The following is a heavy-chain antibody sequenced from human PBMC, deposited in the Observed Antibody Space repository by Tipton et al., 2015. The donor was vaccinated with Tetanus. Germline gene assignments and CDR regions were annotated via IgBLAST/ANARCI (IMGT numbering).Heavy chain of an antibody. CDR2: IDPNSGGT. CDR3: ARDRGDYIYYGMDV. CDR1: GYTFTGYY. Sequence: QLVQSGAELKKPGASVKVSCTASGYTFTGYYMYWVRQAPGQGLEWMGWIDPNSGGTVYAQKFQGRVTMTRDTSISTAYMELRSLRSDGTAVYYCARDRGDYIYYGMDVWGPGTTVTVS. V-gene: IGHV1-2*02. D-gene: IGHD3-22*01. J-gene: IGHJ6*02.